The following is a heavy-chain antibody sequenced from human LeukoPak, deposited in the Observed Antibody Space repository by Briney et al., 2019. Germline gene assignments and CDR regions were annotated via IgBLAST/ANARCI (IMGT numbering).Heavy chain of an antibody. CDR1: GYSFTSYW. J-gene: IGHJ5*02. CDR3: ARPYCSSTSCYDNWFDP. V-gene: IGHV5-51*01. D-gene: IGHD2-2*01. Sequence: PGESLKISCKGSGYSFTSYWIGWVRQMPGKGLEWMGIIYPGDSDTRYSPSFQGQVIISADKSISTAYLQWSSLKASDTAMYYCARPYCSSTSCYDNWFDPWGQGTLVTVSS. CDR2: IYPGDSDT.